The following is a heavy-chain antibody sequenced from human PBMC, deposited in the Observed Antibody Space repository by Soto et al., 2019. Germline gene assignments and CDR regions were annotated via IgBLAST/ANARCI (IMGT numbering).Heavy chain of an antibody. D-gene: IGHD2-2*01. CDR3: AREGYCSSTSCYKDYYYYGMDV. CDR1: GYTFTSYF. CDR2: ISAYNGNT. J-gene: IGHJ6*02. V-gene: IGHV1-18*01. Sequence: ASVKVSCNASGYTFTSYFISWVRQAPGQGLEWMGWISAYNGNTNYAQKLQGRVTMTTDTSTSTAYMELRSLRSDDTAVYYCAREGYCSSTSCYKDYYYYGMDVWGQGTTVTGSS.